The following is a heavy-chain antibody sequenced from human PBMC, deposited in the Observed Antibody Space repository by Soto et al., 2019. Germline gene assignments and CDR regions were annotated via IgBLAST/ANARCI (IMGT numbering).Heavy chain of an antibody. Sequence: QVQLVQSGAEVKKPGASVKVSCKASGYTFTSYAMHWVRQAPGQRLEWMGWINAGNGNTKYSQKFQGRVTITRDKAARAAYLELSSLRSEDTAVYYCARLDIVVVPAASGPLDYWGQGTLVTVSS. D-gene: IGHD2-2*03. J-gene: IGHJ4*02. CDR3: ARLDIVVVPAASGPLDY. V-gene: IGHV1-3*01. CDR1: GYTFTSYA. CDR2: INAGNGNT.